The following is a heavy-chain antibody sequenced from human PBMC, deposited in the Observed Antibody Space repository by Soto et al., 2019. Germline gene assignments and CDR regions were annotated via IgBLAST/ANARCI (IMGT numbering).Heavy chain of an antibody. CDR3: ARDGGWTTAGYYYGMDV. J-gene: IGHJ6*02. CDR2: ISAYNGNT. CDR1: GYTFTSHG. Sequence: ASVKVSCKASGYTFTSHGISWVRQAPGQGLEWMGWISAYNGNTNYAQKLQGRVTMTTDTSTSTAYMDLRSLRSDDTAVYYCARDGGWTTAGYYYGMDVWGQGTTVTVSS. D-gene: IGHD4-17*01. V-gene: IGHV1-18*01.